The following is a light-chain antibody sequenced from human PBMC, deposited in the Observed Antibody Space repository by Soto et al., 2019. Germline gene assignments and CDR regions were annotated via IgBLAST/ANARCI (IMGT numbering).Light chain of an antibody. CDR2: DAS. Sequence: EIVMTQYTGTLSVAPVERDNIFYRASPSVRSSLAWYRQKPGQAPRLFIYDASNRATGIPARFSGSGSGTDFTLTISSLEPEDFAVYYCQQRSNWPSITFGQGTRLEIK. CDR3: QQRSNWPSIT. J-gene: IGKJ5*01. V-gene: IGKV3-11*01. CDR1: PSVRSS.